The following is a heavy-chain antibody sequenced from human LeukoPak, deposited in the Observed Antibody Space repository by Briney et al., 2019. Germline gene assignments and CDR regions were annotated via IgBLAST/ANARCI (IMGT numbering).Heavy chain of an antibody. J-gene: IGHJ4*02. CDR1: GGSISSYY. CDR2: IYYSGST. D-gene: IGHD6-19*01. V-gene: IGHV4-59*08. Sequence: SETLSLTCTVSGGSISSYYWSWVRQPPGKGREWGGYIYYSGSTNYNRSLKRRVTISVETSKNQFSLKLSSVTAADTAVYYCARHWRYSSGWYDYFDYWGQGTLVTVSS. CDR3: ARHWRYSSGWYDYFDY.